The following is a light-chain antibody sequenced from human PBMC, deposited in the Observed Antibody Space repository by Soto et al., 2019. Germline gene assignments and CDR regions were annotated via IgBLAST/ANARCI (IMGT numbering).Light chain of an antibody. CDR3: AAWDDSLNGSV. J-gene: IGLJ1*01. CDR1: SSNIGSYT. CDR2: SNL. V-gene: IGLV1-44*01. Sequence: QSVLTQPPSASGTPGQTVTVSRSGSSSNIGSYTVNWYQQLPGTAPKLVIYSNLQRPSGVPDRFSGSKSGTSASLAISGLQSEDEADYYCAAWDDSLNGSVFGSGTKLTVL.